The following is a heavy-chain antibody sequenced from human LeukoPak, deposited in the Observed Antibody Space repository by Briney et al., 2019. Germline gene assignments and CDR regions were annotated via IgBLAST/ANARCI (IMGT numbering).Heavy chain of an antibody. J-gene: IGHJ5*02. D-gene: IGHD3-10*01. CDR3: ARSGRVLWSLNWFDP. V-gene: IGHV4-34*01. CDR2: INHSGST. Sequence: SETLSLTCAVYGGSFSGYYWSWICQPPGKGLEWIGEINHSGSTNYNPSLKSRVTISVDTSKNQFSLKLSSVTAADTAVYYCARSGRVLWSLNWFDPWGQGTLVTVSS. CDR1: GGSFSGYY.